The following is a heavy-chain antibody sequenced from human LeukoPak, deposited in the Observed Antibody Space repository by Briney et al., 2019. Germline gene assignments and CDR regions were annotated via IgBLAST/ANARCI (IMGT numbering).Heavy chain of an antibody. Sequence: ASGKVSCKASGSTFTSYAMHGVSQAPGQRLEWVGWINAGNGNTKYSQKFQGRVTITRDTSASTAYMELSSLRSEDTAVYYCARVPLSWQRLPRGAFDIWGQGTMVADSS. CDR2: INAGNGNT. CDR3: ARVPLSWQRLPRGAFDI. V-gene: IGHV1-3*01. CDR1: GSTFTSYA. D-gene: IGHD6-25*01. J-gene: IGHJ3*02.